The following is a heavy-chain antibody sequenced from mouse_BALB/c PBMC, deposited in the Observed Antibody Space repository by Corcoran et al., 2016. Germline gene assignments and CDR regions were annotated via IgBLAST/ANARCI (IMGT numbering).Heavy chain of an antibody. V-gene: IGHV14-3*02. CDR1: GFNLKDTY. CDR3: ARCDWYFDV. Sequence: EVQLQQSGAELVKPGASVKLSCTASGFNLKDTYMHWVKQRPVQGMEWIGRIDPANGNTKYDPKFQGKATITADTSSNQAYLQLSSLTSEDTAVYYCARCDWYFDVWGAGTTVTVSS. J-gene: IGHJ1*01. CDR2: IDPANGNT.